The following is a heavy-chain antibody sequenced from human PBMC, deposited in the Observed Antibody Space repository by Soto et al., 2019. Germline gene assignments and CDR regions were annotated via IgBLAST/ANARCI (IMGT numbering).Heavy chain of an antibody. CDR3: AASYGSGYRSFDY. J-gene: IGHJ4*02. CDR2: INPIVSMS. Sequence: QVQLVQSGTEVKKPGSSVKVSCKASGYTFSFYTINWVRQAPGLGLEWVGRINPIVSMSNYAQKFQGRVSMTADKSTSTAYMSLRSLRSDDTSMYFCAASYGSGYRSFDYWGQGALVTVSS. D-gene: IGHD3-10*01. V-gene: IGHV1-69*02. CDR1: GYTFSFYT.